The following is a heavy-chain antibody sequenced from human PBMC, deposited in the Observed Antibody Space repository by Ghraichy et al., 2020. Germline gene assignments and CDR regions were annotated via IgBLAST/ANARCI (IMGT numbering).Heavy chain of an antibody. V-gene: IGHV3-48*03. CDR1: GFTFSSYE. CDR2: ISSSGSTI. Sequence: LSLTCAASGFTFSSYEMNWVRQAPGKGLEWVSYISSSGSTIYYADSVKGRFTISRDNANNSLYLQMNSLRAEDTAVYYCARDAYYDSSGYYSGFWGQGTMVTVSS. J-gene: IGHJ3*01. CDR3: ARDAYYDSSGYYSGF. D-gene: IGHD3-22*01.